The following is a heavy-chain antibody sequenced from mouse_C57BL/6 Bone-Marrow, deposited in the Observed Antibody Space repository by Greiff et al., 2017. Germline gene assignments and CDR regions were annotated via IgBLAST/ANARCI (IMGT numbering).Heavy chain of an antibody. V-gene: IGHV14-4*01. CDR3: TRSAY. CDR1: GFNIKDYD. J-gene: IGHJ3*01. Sequence: EVKLQQSGAELVRPGASVKLSCTASGFNIKDYDMPWVKQSPEQGLEWIGWIDPESGDTEYASKFQGKATITVDTSSNTAYLQLSSLTSEDTAVYYCTRSAYWGGATVVTVSA. CDR2: IDPESGDT.